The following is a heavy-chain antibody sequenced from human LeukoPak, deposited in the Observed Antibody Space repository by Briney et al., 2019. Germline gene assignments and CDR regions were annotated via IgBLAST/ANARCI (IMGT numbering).Heavy chain of an antibody. Sequence: SETLSLTCTVSGGSINSGSYYWNWVRQPAGRGLEWIGRIFTSGASNYNPSLKSRVTISVDTSKNQFSLKLSSVTAADTAVYYCARTGCSGGSCYYYFDYWGQGTLVTVSS. D-gene: IGHD2-15*01. J-gene: IGHJ4*02. V-gene: IGHV4-61*02. CDR1: GGSINSGSYY. CDR3: ARTGCSGGSCYYYFDY. CDR2: IFTSGAS.